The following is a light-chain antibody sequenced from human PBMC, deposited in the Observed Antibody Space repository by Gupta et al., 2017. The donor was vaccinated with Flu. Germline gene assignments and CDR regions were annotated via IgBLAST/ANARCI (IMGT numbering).Light chain of an antibody. V-gene: IGLV2-14*01. CDR2: EVS. CDR1: SSDVGGYNY. CDR3: SSYTSTSTLL. J-gene: IGLJ2*01. Sequence: QSAPTQPASVSGSRGQSITISCTGTSSDVGGYNYVSWYQQHPGKAPKLMIYEVSNRPSGVSYRFSGSKSGNTASLTISGLQAEDEADYYCSSYTSTSTLLFGGGTKVTVL.